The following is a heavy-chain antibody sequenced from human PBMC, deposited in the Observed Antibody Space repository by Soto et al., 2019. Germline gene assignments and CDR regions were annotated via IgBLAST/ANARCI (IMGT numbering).Heavy chain of an antibody. CDR3: ANGPRSSMVRGYYGMDV. V-gene: IGHV3-23*01. D-gene: IGHD3-10*01. CDR2: ISGSGGST. CDR1: GSTFSSYA. Sequence: EVQLLESGGGLVQPGGSLRLSCAASGSTFSSYAMSWVRQAPGKGLEWVSAISGSGGSTYYADSVKGRFTISRDNSKNTLYLQMNSLRAEDTAVYYCANGPRSSMVRGYYGMDVWGQGTTVTVSS. J-gene: IGHJ6*02.